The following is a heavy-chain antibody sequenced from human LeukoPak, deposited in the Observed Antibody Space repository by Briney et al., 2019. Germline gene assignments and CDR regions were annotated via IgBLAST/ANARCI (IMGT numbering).Heavy chain of an antibody. V-gene: IGHV3-66*01. J-gene: IGHJ2*01. CDR3: ARDSRRDYGDLGRYFDL. CDR1: GFTVSSNY. CDR2: IYSGGGT. D-gene: IGHD4-17*01. Sequence: GGSLRLSCAASGFTVSSNYMSWVRQAPGKGLEWVSVIYSGGGTYYADSVKGRFTISRDNSKNTLYLQMNSLRAEDTAVYYCARDSRRDYGDLGRYFDLWGRGTLVTVSS.